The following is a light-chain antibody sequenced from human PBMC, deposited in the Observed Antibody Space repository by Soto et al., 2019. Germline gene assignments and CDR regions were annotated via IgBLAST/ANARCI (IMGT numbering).Light chain of an antibody. V-gene: IGKV3-15*01. CDR2: GAS. CDR3: QQYNNWPLT. J-gene: IGKJ4*01. Sequence: EIVMTQSPATLSVSPGERATLSCRASQSLSSNLAWYQQKPGQAPRLLIYGASTRATGIPARFSGSGSGTEFTLTISSPQSEDFTVYYCQQYNNWPLTFGGGTKVDI. CDR1: QSLSSN.